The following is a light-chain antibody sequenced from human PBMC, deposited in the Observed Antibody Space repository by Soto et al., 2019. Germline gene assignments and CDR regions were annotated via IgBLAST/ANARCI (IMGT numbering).Light chain of an antibody. CDR3: QHYHDFQYT. V-gene: IGKV1-5*03. CDR2: KAT. CDR1: QSIGSW. J-gene: IGKJ2*01. Sequence: DIQMTQSPSTLSASVGDGVTITCRASQSIGSWLASYQQKPGKAPKLLIYKATNLQSGVPSRFSGSGSGTDFSLTISSLQPVDSATYFCQHYHDFQYTFGPGTKLEI.